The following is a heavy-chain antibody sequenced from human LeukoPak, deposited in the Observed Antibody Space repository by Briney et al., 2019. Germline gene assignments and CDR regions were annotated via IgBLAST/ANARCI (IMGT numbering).Heavy chain of an antibody. J-gene: IGHJ4*02. CDR2: IYYSGST. CDR3: ARSSYDSSGYYYWDY. V-gene: IGHV4-59*12. CDR1: GGSISSYY. Sequence: PSETLSLTCTVSGGSISSYYWSWIRQPPGKGLEWIGYIYYSGSTNYNPSLKSRVTISVDTSKNQFSLKLSSVTAADTAVYYCARSSYDSSGYYYWDYWGQGTLVTVSS. D-gene: IGHD3-22*01.